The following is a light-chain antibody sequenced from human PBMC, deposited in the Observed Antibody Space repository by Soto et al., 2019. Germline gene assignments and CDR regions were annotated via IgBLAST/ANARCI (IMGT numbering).Light chain of an antibody. CDR3: AAWDDSLSGRWV. V-gene: IGLV1-47*01. CDR1: SSNIGNNY. J-gene: IGLJ3*02. CDR2: RNN. Sequence: QSVLTQPPSASGTPGQRVTISCSGSSSNIGNNYVYWYQMVPGTAPKLLIYRNNQRPSGVPDRFSGSRSGTSASLAISGLRSEDEADYYCAAWDDSLSGRWVFGGGTKLTVL.